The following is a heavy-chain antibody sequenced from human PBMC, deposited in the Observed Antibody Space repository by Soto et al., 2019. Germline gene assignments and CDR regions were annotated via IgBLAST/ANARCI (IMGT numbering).Heavy chain of an antibody. J-gene: IGHJ4*02. V-gene: IGHV4-61*01. CDR1: GGSFKSGSYS. Sequence: PSETLSLTCTVSGGSFKSGSYSWSWIRQTPGKGLEWIGYVYHTGRTRYNPSLKSRVSISMDTSKNQFSLNLDSVTAADTAVYFCARDFAYFDSWGQGTLVTVSS. CDR2: VYHTGRT. D-gene: IGHD3-3*01. CDR3: ARDFAYFDS.